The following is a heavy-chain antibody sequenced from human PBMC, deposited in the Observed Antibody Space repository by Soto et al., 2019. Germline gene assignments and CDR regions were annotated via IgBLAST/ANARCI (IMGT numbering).Heavy chain of an antibody. D-gene: IGHD1-26*01. CDR1: GFSFSSHN. J-gene: IGHJ4*02. CDR3: ARSGNYRLDC. V-gene: IGHV3-48*01. CDR2: ISTSGSSI. Sequence: EVQLVESGGGLVQPGGSLRLSCAASGFSFSSHNMNWVRQAPGKGLEWVSYISTSGSSIYYADSVKGRFTISRDNAKNSRYLQINSLRAEDTAVYYWARSGNYRLDCWGQGTLVTVSS.